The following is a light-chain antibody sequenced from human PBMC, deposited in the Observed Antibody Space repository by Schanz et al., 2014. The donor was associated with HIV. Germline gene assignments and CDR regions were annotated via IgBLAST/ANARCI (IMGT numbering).Light chain of an antibody. Sequence: QSALTQPASVSGTPGQSITISCTGSSSDVGGYNYVSWYQQHPDKAPKLMIYDVSDRPSGVSNRFSGSKSGNTASLTISGLQAEDEADYYCSSHTRRNTLDVFGTGTKLTVL. CDR1: SSDVGGYNY. J-gene: IGLJ1*01. CDR2: DVS. CDR3: SSHTRRNTLDV. V-gene: IGLV2-14*03.